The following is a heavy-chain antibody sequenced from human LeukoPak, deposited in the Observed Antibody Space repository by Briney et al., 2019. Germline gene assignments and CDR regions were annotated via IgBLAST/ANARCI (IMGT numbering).Heavy chain of an antibody. Sequence: SGGSLRLSCAASGFTFSSEWMHWVRQAPGRGLVWISHINSDGGSTHYGGSVKGRFTVSRDNAKNTLYLQMNSLRAEDTAVYYCARDLPRTSGPWGQGTLVTVSS. J-gene: IGHJ5*02. V-gene: IGHV3-74*01. CDR2: INSDGGST. CDR1: GFTFSSEW. D-gene: IGHD3-10*01. CDR3: ARDLPRTSGP.